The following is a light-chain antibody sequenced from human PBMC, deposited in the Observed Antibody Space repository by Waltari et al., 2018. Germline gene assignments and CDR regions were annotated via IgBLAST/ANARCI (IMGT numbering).Light chain of an antibody. V-gene: IGLV1-40*01. CDR3: QSYDSSLSGWV. CDR2: GNS. CDR1: SSNIGAGYD. Sequence: QSVLTQPPSVSGAPGQRVTISCPGSSSNIGAGYDVTWYKQLPGTAPKLLIYGNSNRPSGVPDRFSGSKSGTSASLAITGLQAEDEADYYCQSYDSSLSGWVFGGGTKLTVL. J-gene: IGLJ3*02.